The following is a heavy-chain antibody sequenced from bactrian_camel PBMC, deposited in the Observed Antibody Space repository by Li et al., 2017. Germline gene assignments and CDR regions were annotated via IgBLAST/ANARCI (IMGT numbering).Heavy chain of an antibody. CDR1: GYMSRTTC. CDR3: AVGDGSESHT. D-gene: IGHD6*01. V-gene: IGHV3S1*01. J-gene: IGHJ4*01. CDR2: IVGGGGGGGT. Sequence: HVQLGESGGGLAQPGGSLRLSCAASGYMSRTTCMAWFRQAPGKELEWVSTIVGGGGGGGTYYADSVRGRFTISRDNAKNTLWLQMNDLTTEDTAVYYCAVGDGSESHTRGQGTQVTVS.